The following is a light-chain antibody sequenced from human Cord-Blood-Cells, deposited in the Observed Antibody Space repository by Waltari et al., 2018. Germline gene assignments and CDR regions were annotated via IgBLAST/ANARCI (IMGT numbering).Light chain of an antibody. J-gene: IGKJ1*01. CDR1: QSVSSSY. CDR2: DAS. V-gene: IGKV3D-20*01. CDR3: QQYGSSPPT. Sequence: EIVLTQSPATLSLSPGARATLSCGASQSVSSSYLAWYQQKPGLAPRLLIYDASSRATGIPDRFSGSGSGTDFTLTISRLEPEDFAVYYCQQYGSSPPTFGQGTKVEIK.